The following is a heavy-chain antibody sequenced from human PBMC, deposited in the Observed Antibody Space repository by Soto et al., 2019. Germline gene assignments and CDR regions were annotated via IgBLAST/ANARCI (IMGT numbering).Heavy chain of an antibody. D-gene: IGHD3-10*01. V-gene: IGHV3-23*01. CDR2: ISGSGGST. CDR3: AKVKGYYYGSGSYYNEDYFDY. Sequence: EVQLLESGGGLVQPGGSLRLSCAASGFTFSSYAMSWVRQAPGKGLEWVSAISGSGGSTYYADSVKGRFTISRDNSMNTLYLQMNSLRAEDTAVYYCAKVKGYYYGSGSYYNEDYFDYWGQGTLVTVSS. CDR1: GFTFSSYA. J-gene: IGHJ4*02.